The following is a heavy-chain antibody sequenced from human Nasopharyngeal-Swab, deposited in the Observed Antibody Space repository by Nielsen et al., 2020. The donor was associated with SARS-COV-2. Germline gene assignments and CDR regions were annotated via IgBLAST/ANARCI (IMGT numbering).Heavy chain of an antibody. CDR3: VKDLAAAGTGSY. J-gene: IGHJ4*02. CDR1: GFTFDDYA. CDR2: ISWNSGSI. V-gene: IGHV3-9*01. D-gene: IGHD6-13*01. Sequence: SLKISCAASGFTFDDYAMHWVRQAPGKGLEWVSGISWNSGSIGYADSVKGRFTISRDNAKNSLYLQMNSLRAEDTALYYCVKDLAAAGTGSYWGQGTLVTVSS.